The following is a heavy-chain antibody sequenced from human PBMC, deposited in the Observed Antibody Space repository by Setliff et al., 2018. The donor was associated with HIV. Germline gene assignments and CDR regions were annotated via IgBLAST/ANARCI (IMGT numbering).Heavy chain of an antibody. CDR2: IDYSGNA. CDR1: GGSISSGSYY. J-gene: IGHJ3*01. V-gene: IGHV4-61*01. D-gene: IGHD3-3*01. Sequence: SETLSLTCTVSGGSISSGSYYWSWIRQSPGKGLEWIGNIDYSGNANYNPSLKGQVTISLDSSSNSQFFLRLTSVTAADTAMYYCAREVRSYYSFWSSEQNAFNYWGQGTMVTVSS. CDR3: AREVRSYYSFWSSEQNAFNY.